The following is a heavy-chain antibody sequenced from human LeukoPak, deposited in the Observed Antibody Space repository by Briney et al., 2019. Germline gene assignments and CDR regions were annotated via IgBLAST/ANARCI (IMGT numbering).Heavy chain of an antibody. V-gene: IGHV4-34*01. D-gene: IGHD6-6*01. CDR3: ARVLYSSSSGWFDP. J-gene: IGHJ5*02. CDR2: INHSGST. CDR1: GGSFSGYY. Sequence: SETLSLTCAVYGGSFSGYYWSWIRQPPGKGLEWIGGINHSGSTNYNPSLKSRVTISVDTSKNQFSLKLSSVTAADTAVYYCARVLYSSSSGWFDPWGQGTLVTVSS.